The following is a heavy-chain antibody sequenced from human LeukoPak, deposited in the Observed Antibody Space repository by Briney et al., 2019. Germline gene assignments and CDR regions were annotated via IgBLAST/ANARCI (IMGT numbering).Heavy chain of an antibody. Sequence: SETLSLTCTVSGGSISSSSYCWSWIRQPPGKGLEWIGYICYSGSTNYNPSLKSRVTISVDTSKNQFSLKMRSVSAADTAVYYCARTPLSYGYVRTLYGMDVWGQGTTVTVSS. J-gene: IGHJ6*02. CDR2: ICYSGST. CDR3: ARTPLSYGYVRTLYGMDV. V-gene: IGHV4-61*01. D-gene: IGHD5-18*01. CDR1: GGSISSSSYC.